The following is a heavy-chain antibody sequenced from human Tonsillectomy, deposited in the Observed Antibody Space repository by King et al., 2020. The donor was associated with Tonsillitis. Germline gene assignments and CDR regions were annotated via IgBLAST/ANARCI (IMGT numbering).Heavy chain of an antibody. CDR2: IRLRSTYI. Sequence: VQLVESGGGLVKPGGSLRLSCAASGFPFSSYSMNWVRQAPGKGLDWVSSIRLRSTYISYADSVNGRFTISRDNAQNSLYLQMNSLRAEDTAVYYCAREGRDYYDSSRPNWVDPWGQGTLVTVSS. CDR1: GFPFSSYS. D-gene: IGHD3-22*01. CDR3: AREGRDYYDSSRPNWVDP. J-gene: IGHJ5*02. V-gene: IGHV3-21*01.